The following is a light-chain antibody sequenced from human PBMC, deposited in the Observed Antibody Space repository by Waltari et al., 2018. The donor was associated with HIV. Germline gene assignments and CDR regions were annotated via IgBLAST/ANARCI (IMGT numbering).Light chain of an antibody. V-gene: IGLV3-19*01. CDR3: NSRDSSGNHVV. CDR1: SLRSYY. CDR2: GKN. Sequence: SSELTQDPAVSVALGQTVRITCQGDSLRSYYASWYQQKPGQAPVLVIYGKNNRPSGIPDRFSGSSSGNTASLTITGAQAEDEADYYCNSRDSSGNHVVFGGGTWVSVL. J-gene: IGLJ2*01.